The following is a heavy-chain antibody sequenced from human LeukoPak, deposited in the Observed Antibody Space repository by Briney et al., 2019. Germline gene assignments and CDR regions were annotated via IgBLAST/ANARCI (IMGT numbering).Heavy chain of an antibody. Sequence: GGSLRLSCAASGFAFSSYGMNWVRQAPGKGLEWVSHISSGASTIYYADSVKGRFTISRDNAKNSLYLQMNSLRAEDTAVYYCARDRGKRYYFDYWGQGTLVTVSS. CDR3: ARDRGKRYYFDY. D-gene: IGHD5-24*01. CDR1: GFAFSSYG. J-gene: IGHJ4*02. V-gene: IGHV3-48*01. CDR2: ISSGASTI.